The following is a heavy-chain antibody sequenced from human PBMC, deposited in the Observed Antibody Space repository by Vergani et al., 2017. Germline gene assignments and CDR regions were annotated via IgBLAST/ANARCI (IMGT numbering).Heavy chain of an antibody. J-gene: IGHJ4*02. CDR1: GYSFTSYW. V-gene: IGHV5-10-1*03. CDR3: ARRHCSSTSCYYYYFDY. CDR2: IDPSDSYT. Sequence: EVQLVQSGAEVKTPGESLRISCKGSGYSFTSYWISWVRQMPGKGLEWMGRIDPSDSYTNYSPSFQGHVTISADKSISTAYLQWSSLKASDTAMYYCARRHCSSTSCYYYYFDYWGQGTLVTVSS. D-gene: IGHD2-2*01.